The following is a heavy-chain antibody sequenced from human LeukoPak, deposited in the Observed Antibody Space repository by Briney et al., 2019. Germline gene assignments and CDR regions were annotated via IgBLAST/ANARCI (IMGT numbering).Heavy chain of an antibody. J-gene: IGHJ4*02. CDR2: ISSSSSGI. CDR1: GFTFTNYS. Sequence: GGSLRLSCAASGFTFTNYSMSWVRQAPGKGLEWVSYISSSSSGILYADSVRGRFTISRDNAKNSLYLQMTSLRAEDTAVYYCARRDIGSGWYYFDYWGQGTLVTVSS. V-gene: IGHV3-48*01. CDR3: ARRDIGSGWYYFDY. D-gene: IGHD6-19*01.